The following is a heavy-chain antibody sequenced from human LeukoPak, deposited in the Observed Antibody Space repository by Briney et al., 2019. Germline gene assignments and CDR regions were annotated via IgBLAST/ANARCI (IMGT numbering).Heavy chain of an antibody. CDR1: GGTFSGYA. V-gene: IGHV1-69*05. J-gene: IGHJ4*02. Sequence: SVNVSCKASGGTFSGYAISWVRQAPGQGLEWMGGIIPIFGTANYAQKFQGRVTITTDESTSTAYMELSSLRSEDTAVYYCEVTHDYGGNVSDYWGQGTLVTVSS. D-gene: IGHD4-23*01. CDR2: IIPIFGTA. CDR3: EVTHDYGGNVSDY.